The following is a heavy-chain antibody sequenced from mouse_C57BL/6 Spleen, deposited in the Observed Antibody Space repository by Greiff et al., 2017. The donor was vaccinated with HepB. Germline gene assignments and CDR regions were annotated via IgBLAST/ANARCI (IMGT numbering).Heavy chain of an antibody. V-gene: IGHV1-80*01. CDR3: ARSYGSSYWYFEV. CDR2: IYPGDGDT. CDR1: GYAFSSYW. J-gene: IGHJ1*03. D-gene: IGHD1-1*01. Sequence: VQLQQSGAELVKPGASVKISCKASGYAFSSYWMNWVKQRPGKGLEWIGQIYPGDGDTNYNGKFQGKATLTADKSSSTAYMQRSSLTSEDSAVYFCARSYGSSYWYFEVWGTGTTVTVSS.